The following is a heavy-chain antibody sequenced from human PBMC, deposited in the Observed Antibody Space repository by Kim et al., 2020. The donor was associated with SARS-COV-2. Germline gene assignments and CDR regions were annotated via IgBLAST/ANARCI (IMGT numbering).Heavy chain of an antibody. V-gene: IGHV4-39*01. CDR3: ASVDADLYGMDV. J-gene: IGHJ6*02. Sequence: SYNPARKSRVTIAVDTSKNQFSLKLSSVTAADTAVYYCASVDADLYGMDVWGQGTTVTVSS. D-gene: IGHD5-18*01.